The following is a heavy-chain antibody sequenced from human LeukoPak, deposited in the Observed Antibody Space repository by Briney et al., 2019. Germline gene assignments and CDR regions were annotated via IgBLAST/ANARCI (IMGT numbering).Heavy chain of an antibody. CDR1: GFTFSGSG. CDR3: AKSSGPSRSEGFAI. J-gene: IGHJ3*02. V-gene: IGHV3-23*01. CDR2: ISGRGDST. D-gene: IGHD3-10*01. Sequence: PGGSLRLSCAASGFTFSGSGMSWVRQAPGKGLEWVSAISGRGDSTYYADFVRGRSTISRDNSKNTLHLQMNGLRVEDTAVYYCAKSSGPSRSEGFAIWGQGTMVTVSS.